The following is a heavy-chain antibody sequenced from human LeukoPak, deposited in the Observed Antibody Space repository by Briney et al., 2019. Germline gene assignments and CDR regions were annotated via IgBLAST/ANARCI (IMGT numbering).Heavy chain of an antibody. CDR1: GDSVSSTNYY. D-gene: IGHD3-22*01. V-gene: IGHV4-39*01. CDR3: ATQDSSHY. CDR2: IRYTESA. J-gene: IGHJ4*02. Sequence: SETLSLPCTVSGDSVSSTNYYLGWIRQPPGRGLEWIARIRYTESAYYSLSLKTRAAISVDTSKKQCALRLRSLTATDTAVYYCATQDSSHYWGQGTLVTVSS.